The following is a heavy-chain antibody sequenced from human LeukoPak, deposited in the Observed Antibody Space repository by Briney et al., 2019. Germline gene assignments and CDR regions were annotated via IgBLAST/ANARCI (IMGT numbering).Heavy chain of an antibody. CDR2: INPNSGGT. CDR1: GYTFTGYY. V-gene: IGHV1-2*02. CDR3: ARDRGDRGDYDFWSGSAWFDP. J-gene: IGHJ5*02. Sequence: VASVKVSCKASGYTFTGYYMHWVRQAPGQGLEWMGWINPNSGGTNYAQKFQGRVTMTRDTSISTAYMELSRLRSEDTAVYYCARDRGDRGDYDFWSGSAWFDPWGEGTLVTVSS. D-gene: IGHD3-3*01.